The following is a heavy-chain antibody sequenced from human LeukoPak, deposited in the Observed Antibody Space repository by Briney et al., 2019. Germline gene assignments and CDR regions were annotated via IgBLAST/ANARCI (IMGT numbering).Heavy chain of an antibody. V-gene: IGHV3-30*18. Sequence: PGGSLRLSCAASRFTFTACGMHCVRQAPGKGLEWVAAISFDGSHKYYADSVKGRFTIPRDNSMNTLYLQMNSLRAEDTAVYYCAKGTAVDRQYFENWGQGTLVTVSS. CDR3: AKGTAVDRQYFEN. D-gene: IGHD1-1*01. CDR2: ISFDGSHK. CDR1: RFTFTACG. J-gene: IGHJ4*02.